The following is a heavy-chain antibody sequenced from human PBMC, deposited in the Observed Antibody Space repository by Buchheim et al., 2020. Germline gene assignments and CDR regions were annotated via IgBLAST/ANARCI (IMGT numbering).Heavy chain of an antibody. J-gene: IGHJ6*02. CDR1: GGSFSGYY. D-gene: IGHD6-6*01. Sequence: QVQLQQWGAGLLKPSETLSLTCAVYGGSFSGYYWSWIRQPPGKGLEWIGEINHSGSTNYNPSLKSRVTISVDTSKNQFSLKLSSVTAADTAVYYCARRRYSSSSFSVVSYGMDVWGQGTT. CDR2: INHSGST. CDR3: ARRRYSSSSFSVVSYGMDV. V-gene: IGHV4-34*01.